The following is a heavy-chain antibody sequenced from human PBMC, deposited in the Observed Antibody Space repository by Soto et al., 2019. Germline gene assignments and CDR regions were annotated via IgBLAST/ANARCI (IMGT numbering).Heavy chain of an antibody. CDR3: ASERLCGADCYFFDN. CDR2: ISGSNNNI. J-gene: IGHJ4*02. D-gene: IGHD2-21*02. Sequence: GGSLSLSCAASGFTLRNYEMNWVRQAPGKGLEWISKISGSNNNIYYADSVRGRFTISRDNAKNSLYLQMNSLRAEDTAIYYCASERLCGADCYFFDNWGQGTQVTVS. V-gene: IGHV3-48*03. CDR1: GFTLRNYE.